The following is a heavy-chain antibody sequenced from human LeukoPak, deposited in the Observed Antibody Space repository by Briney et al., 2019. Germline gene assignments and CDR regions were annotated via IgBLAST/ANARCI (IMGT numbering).Heavy chain of an antibody. Sequence: PSQILSLTCTVSGGSISSGGYYWSWIRQHPGKGLEWIGYIYYSGSTYYNPSLKSRVTISVDTSKNQFSLKLSSVTAADTAVYYCARAVGSGSYNFDYWGQGTLVTVSS. D-gene: IGHD3-10*01. CDR1: GGSISSGGYY. CDR3: ARAVGSGSYNFDY. CDR2: IYYSGST. J-gene: IGHJ4*02. V-gene: IGHV4-31*03.